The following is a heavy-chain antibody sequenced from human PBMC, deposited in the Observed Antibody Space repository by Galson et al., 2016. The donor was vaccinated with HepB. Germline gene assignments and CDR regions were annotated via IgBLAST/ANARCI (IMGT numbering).Heavy chain of an antibody. J-gene: IGHJ2*01. Sequence: SETLSLTCAVSGVSISSYYWSWIRQPPGKGLEWIGYIYYNGHTKTNPSLKSRVTLSVDTSTNHFSLNLTSVTAADTAVYYCARDRGNWGSDLWGRGTRVTVSS. CDR2: IYYNGHT. V-gene: IGHV4-59*01. CDR3: ARDRGNWGSDL. CDR1: GVSISSYY. D-gene: IGHD7-27*01.